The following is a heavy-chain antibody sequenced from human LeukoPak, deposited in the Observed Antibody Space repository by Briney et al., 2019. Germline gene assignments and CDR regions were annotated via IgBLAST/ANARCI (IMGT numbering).Heavy chain of an antibody. CDR3: ARDGYKFYYYYGMDV. Sequence: PSEILSLTCTVSGGSINNRSYYWGWIRRPPGKGLEWIGSIYYSGSTNYNPSLKSRVTISVDTSKNQFSLKLSSVTAADTAVYYCARDGYKFYYYYGMDVWGQGTTVTVSS. CDR2: IYYSGST. J-gene: IGHJ6*02. V-gene: IGHV4-39*01. CDR1: GGSINNRSYY. D-gene: IGHD5-24*01.